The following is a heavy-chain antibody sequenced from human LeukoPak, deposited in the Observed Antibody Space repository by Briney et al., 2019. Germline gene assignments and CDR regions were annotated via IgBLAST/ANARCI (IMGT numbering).Heavy chain of an antibody. CDR2: IYYSGST. CDR3: ARDPEDLGGWTFDY. CDR1: GGSISSSSYY. V-gene: IGHV4-39*07. Sequence: SETLSLTCTVSGGSISSSSYYWGWIRQPPGKGLEWIGSIYYSGSTYYNPSLKSRVTISVDTSKNQFSLKLSSVTAADTAVCYCARDPEDLGGWTFDYWGQGTLVTVSS. D-gene: IGHD6-19*01. J-gene: IGHJ4*02.